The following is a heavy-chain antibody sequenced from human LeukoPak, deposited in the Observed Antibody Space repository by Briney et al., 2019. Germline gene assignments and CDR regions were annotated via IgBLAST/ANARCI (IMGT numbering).Heavy chain of an antibody. CDR2: LGVSVSGYGGST. V-gene: IGHV3-23*01. Sequence: GGSLRLSCAASGFTFSRYAMSWVRQAPGKGLEWVSALGVSVSGYGGSTYYADSVKGRFTISRDNAKNSLYLQMNSLRAEDTAVYYCASLDGSFDYWGQGTLVTVSS. CDR1: GFTFSRYA. J-gene: IGHJ4*02. D-gene: IGHD3-10*01. CDR3: ASLDGSFDY.